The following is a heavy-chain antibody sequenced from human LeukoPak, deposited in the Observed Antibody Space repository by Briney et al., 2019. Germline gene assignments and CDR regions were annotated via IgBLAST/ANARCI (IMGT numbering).Heavy chain of an antibody. CDR3: ARGLWSGTY. D-gene: IGHD3-10*01. J-gene: IGHJ4*02. Sequence: GGSLRLSCAASGFTFSSYWMHWVRQAPGKGLVWVSRINNDGSSTTYADSVKGRFTISRDNAENSLYLHMNSLRAEDTAVYYCARGLWSGTYWGQGSLVTVSS. CDR2: INNDGSST. CDR1: GFTFSSYW. V-gene: IGHV3-74*01.